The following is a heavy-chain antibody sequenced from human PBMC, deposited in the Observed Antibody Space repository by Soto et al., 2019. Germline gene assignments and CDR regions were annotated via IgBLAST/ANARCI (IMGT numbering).Heavy chain of an antibody. Sequence: QVQLVESGGGVVQPGRSLRLSCAASGFTFSSYGMHWVRQAPGKGLEWVAVISYDGSNKYYADSVKGRFTISRDNSKNTPYLQMNSLRAEDTAVYYCARSGTSSGSLDYWGQGTLVTVSS. CDR2: ISYDGSNK. J-gene: IGHJ4*02. D-gene: IGHD6-19*01. V-gene: IGHV3-30*03. CDR3: ARSGTSSGSLDY. CDR1: GFTFSSYG.